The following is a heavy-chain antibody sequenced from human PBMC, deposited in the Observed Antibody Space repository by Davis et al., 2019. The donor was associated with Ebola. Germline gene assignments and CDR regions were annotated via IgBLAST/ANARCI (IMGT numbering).Heavy chain of an antibody. CDR2: IKSKSDGGTI. CDR3: ARGGDYYDSSGFSDY. CDR1: GFTFSSCN. V-gene: IGHV3-15*01. Sequence: GGSLRLSCAASGFTFSSCNLNWVRQAPGQGLEWVGRIKSKSDGGTIDYAAPVKGRFTISRDDSRDRLFLQMNSLKIEDTAVYYCARGGDYYDSSGFSDYWGQGTLVTVSS. J-gene: IGHJ4*02. D-gene: IGHD3-22*01.